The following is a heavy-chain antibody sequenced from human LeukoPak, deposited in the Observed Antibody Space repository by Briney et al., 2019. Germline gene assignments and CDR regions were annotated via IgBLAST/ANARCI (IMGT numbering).Heavy chain of an antibody. D-gene: IGHD6-13*01. CDR1: GGSFSGYY. Sequence: SETLSLTCAVYGGSFSGYYWSWLRQPPGKGLEWIGEINHSGSTNYNPSLKSRVTISVDTSKNQFSLKLSSVTAADTAVYYCARVNDGILSSSLPSFDYWAREPWSPSPQ. V-gene: IGHV4-34*01. J-gene: IGHJ4*02. CDR3: ARVNDGILSSSLPSFDY. CDR2: INHSGST.